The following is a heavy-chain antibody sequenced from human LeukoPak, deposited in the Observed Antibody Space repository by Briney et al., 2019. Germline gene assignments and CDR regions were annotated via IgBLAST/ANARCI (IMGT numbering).Heavy chain of an antibody. Sequence: GGSLRLSCAASGFTFSSYAMSWVRQAPGKGLEWVSAISGSGGSTYYADSVKGRFTISRDNAENTLYLQMTSLRAEDTAVYYCARDPGHSNYINDYWGQGTLVTVSS. V-gene: IGHV3-23*01. D-gene: IGHD4-11*01. CDR1: GFTFSSYA. CDR2: ISGSGGST. CDR3: ARDPGHSNYINDY. J-gene: IGHJ4*02.